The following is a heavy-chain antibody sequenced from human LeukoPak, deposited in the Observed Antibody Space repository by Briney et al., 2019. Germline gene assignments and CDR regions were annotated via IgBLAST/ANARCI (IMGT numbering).Heavy chain of an antibody. CDR1: GGSISSGSYY. CDR2: VYTTGST. V-gene: IGHV4-61*02. D-gene: IGHD3-3*01. J-gene: IGHJ4*02. Sequence: SQTLSLTCAVSGGSISSGSYYWSWIRQPAGKGLDWIGRVYTTGSTNYNPSLKSRVTISLDTSKNHFSLNLSSVTAADTAVYYCARLTLACDFWSGRPFDYWGQGTLVTVSS. CDR3: ARLTLACDFWSGRPFDY.